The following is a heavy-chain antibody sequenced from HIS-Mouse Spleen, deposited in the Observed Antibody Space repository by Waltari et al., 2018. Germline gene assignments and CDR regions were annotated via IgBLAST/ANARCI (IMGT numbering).Heavy chain of an antibody. CDR3: AKAASYSSSSHFDY. CDR1: GFTFDDYA. J-gene: IGHJ4*02. Sequence: EVQLVESGGGLVQPGRSLRLSCAASGFTFDDYAMHWVRQAPGKGLGWVSGISWNSGSIGYADSVKGRFTISRDNAKNSLYLQMNSLRAEDTALYYCAKAASYSSSSHFDYWGQGTLVTVSS. D-gene: IGHD6-6*01. V-gene: IGHV3-9*01. CDR2: ISWNSGSI.